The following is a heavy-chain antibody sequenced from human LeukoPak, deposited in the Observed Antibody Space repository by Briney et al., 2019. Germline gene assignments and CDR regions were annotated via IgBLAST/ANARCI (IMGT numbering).Heavy chain of an antibody. CDR1: GFTFSSYA. V-gene: IGHV3-23*01. J-gene: IGHJ4*02. CDR2: ISGSGGST. CDR3: AKGRTRYDSSGYPFDY. D-gene: IGHD3-22*01. Sequence: PGGSLRLSCAASGFTFSSYAMSWVRQAPGKGLEWVSAISGSGGSTYYADSVKGRFTISRDNSKNTLYLQMNSLRAEDTAVYYCAKGRTRYDSSGYPFDYWGQGTLVTVSS.